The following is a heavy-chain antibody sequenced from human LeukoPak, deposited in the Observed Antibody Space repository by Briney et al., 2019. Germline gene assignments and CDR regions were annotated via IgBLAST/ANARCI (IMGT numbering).Heavy chain of an antibody. CDR2: INHSGST. J-gene: IGHJ5*02. Sequence: PSETLSLTCAVYGGSFSCYYWGWIRQPPGKGLEWIGEINHSGSTNYNPSLKSRVTISVDTSKNQFSLKLSSVTAADTAVYYCARSSLLWFGRAVTPWGQGTLVTVSS. CDR1: GGSFSCYY. V-gene: IGHV4-34*01. D-gene: IGHD3-10*01. CDR3: ARSSLLWFGRAVTP.